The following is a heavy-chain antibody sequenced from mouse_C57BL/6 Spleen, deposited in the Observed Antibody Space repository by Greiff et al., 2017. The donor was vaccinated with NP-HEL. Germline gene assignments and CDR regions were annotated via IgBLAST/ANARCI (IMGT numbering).Heavy chain of an antibody. D-gene: IGHD1-1*01. CDR1: GFTFSSYG. CDR2: ISSGGSYT. Sequence: EVKLVESGGDLVKPGGSLKLSCAASGFTFSSYGMSWVRQTPDKRLEWVATISSGGSYTYYPDSVKGRFTISRDNAKNTLYLQMSSLKSEDTAMYYCANGYGSNAMDYWGQGTSVTVSS. J-gene: IGHJ4*01. V-gene: IGHV5-6*01. CDR3: ANGYGSNAMDY.